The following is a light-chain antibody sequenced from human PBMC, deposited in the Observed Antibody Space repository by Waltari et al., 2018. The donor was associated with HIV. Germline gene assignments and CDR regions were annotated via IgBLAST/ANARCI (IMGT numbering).Light chain of an antibody. Sequence: DIQMSQSPSSLSAFVGDTVTITCRASQGIVNSLAWYQQRPGKVPRLLIYAASTLQSGVPSRFSGSGSGTDFTLTIRSLQPEDVATYYCQKYDSAPWAFGQGTTVDLK. V-gene: IGKV1-27*01. CDR1: QGIVNS. CDR2: AAS. J-gene: IGKJ1*01. CDR3: QKYDSAPWA.